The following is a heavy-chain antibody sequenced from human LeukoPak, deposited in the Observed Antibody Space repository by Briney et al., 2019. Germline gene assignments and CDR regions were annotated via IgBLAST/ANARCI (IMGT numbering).Heavy chain of an antibody. D-gene: IGHD4-11*01. J-gene: IGHJ5*02. CDR3: ARDDYSNP. Sequence: SETLSLTCAVYGGSFSGYYWSWIRQPPGKGLEWIGEINHSGSTNYNPSLKSRVTISVDTSKNQFSLKLSSVTAADTAVYYCARDDYSNPWGQGTLVTVSS. CDR2: INHSGST. CDR1: GGSFSGYY. V-gene: IGHV4-34*01.